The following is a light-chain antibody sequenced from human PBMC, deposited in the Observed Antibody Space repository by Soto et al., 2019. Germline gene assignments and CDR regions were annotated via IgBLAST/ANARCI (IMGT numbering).Light chain of an antibody. CDR3: CSYAGSYTFFVV. J-gene: IGLJ2*01. CDR1: SSDVGGYNY. CDR2: DVS. Sequence: QSALTQPASVSGSPGQSITISCTGTSSDVGGYNYVSWYQQHPGKAPKLMIYDVSKRPSGVPDRFSGSKSGNTASLTISGLQAEDEADYYCCSYAGSYTFFVVFGGGTKLTVL. V-gene: IGLV2-11*01.